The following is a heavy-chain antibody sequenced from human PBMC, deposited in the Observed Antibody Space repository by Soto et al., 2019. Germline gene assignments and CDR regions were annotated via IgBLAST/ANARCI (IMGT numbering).Heavy chain of an antibody. Sequence: GGSLRLSCAASGFTFSSYAMSWARQAPGKGLEWVSAIGGSGGSTYYADSVKGRFTISRDNSKNTLYLQMNSLRAEDTAVYYCAKSDYYDTSGYSPQGMDVWGQGTTVTVSS. CDR2: IGGSGGST. CDR1: GFTFSSYA. J-gene: IGHJ6*02. D-gene: IGHD3-22*01. V-gene: IGHV3-23*01. CDR3: AKSDYYDTSGYSPQGMDV.